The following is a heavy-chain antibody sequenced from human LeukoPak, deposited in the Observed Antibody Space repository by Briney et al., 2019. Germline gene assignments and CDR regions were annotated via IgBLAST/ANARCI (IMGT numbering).Heavy chain of an antibody. CDR2: VIPILGKP. J-gene: IGHJ4*02. CDR3: ARDVTTVGPLDS. D-gene: IGHD4-23*01. Sequence: GASVKVSCKASGDTFRNYAISWVRQAPGQGLEWVGRVIPILGKPTYAQRFQGRVTITADKPTTTVYMELSSLRSGDTAVYYCARDVTTVGPLDSWGQGTLVTVSS. CDR1: GDTFRNYA. V-gene: IGHV1-69*04.